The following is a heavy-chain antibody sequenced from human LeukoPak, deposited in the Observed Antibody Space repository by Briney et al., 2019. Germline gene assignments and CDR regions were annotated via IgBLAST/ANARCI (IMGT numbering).Heavy chain of an antibody. CDR3: AKFFSWVYYYDSSMGDAFDI. Sequence: GGSLRLSCAASGFTFSSYAMSWVRQAPGKGLEWVSAISGSGGSTYYADSVKGRFTISRDNSKNTLYLQMNSLRAEDTAVYYCAKFFSWVYYYDSSMGDAFDIWGQGTMVTVSS. J-gene: IGHJ3*02. V-gene: IGHV3-23*01. CDR1: GFTFSSYA. CDR2: ISGSGGST. D-gene: IGHD3-22*01.